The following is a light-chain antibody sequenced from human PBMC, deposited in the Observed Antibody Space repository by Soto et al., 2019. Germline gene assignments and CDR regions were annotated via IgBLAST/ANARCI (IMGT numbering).Light chain of an antibody. CDR2: DVN. CDR3: VSFAGGTYV. V-gene: IGLV2-8*01. CDR1: SSDVGAYIF. J-gene: IGLJ1*01. Sequence: QSVLTQPPPASGSPGQPVTISCTGTSSDVGAYIFVSWYQQHPGKAPKLLIYDVNRRPPGVPDRFFGSKSGNTASLTVSGLQAEDEADYYCVSFAGGTYVFGTGTKVTVL.